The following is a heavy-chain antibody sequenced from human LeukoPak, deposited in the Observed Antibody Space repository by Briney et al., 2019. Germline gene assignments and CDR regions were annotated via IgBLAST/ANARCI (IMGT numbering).Heavy chain of an antibody. CDR2: IDTSGST. V-gene: IGHV4-4*07. Sequence: SETLSLTCTVSGGSISNYYWYWIRQPAGKGLEWIGRIDTSGSTNYNPSLKSRVTMSVDTSKNQFSLKLSSVTAADTAVYYCARDSASSGSFDYWGQGTLVTVSS. CDR1: GGSISNYY. CDR3: ARDSASSGSFDY. J-gene: IGHJ4*02. D-gene: IGHD3-22*01.